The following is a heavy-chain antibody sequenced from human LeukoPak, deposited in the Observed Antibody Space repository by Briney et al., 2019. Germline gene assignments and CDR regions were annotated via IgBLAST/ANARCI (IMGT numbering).Heavy chain of an antibody. V-gene: IGHV4-31*03. CDR3: ARDTEEGWFDP. Sequence: SQTLSLTCTVSGGSISSGGYYWSWIRQHPGKGLEWSGYIYYSGSTYYNPSLKSRVTRSVDTSKNQFSLKLSSVTAADTAVYYCARDTEEGWFDPWGQGTLVTVSS. J-gene: IGHJ5*02. CDR1: GGSISSGGYY. CDR2: IYYSGST.